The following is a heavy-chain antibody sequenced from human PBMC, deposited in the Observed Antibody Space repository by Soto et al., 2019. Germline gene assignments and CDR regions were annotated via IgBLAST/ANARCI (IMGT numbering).Heavy chain of an antibody. V-gene: IGHV3-30*18. CDR3: AKDLVALREDDYYYGMDV. J-gene: IGHJ6*02. CDR1: GFTFSSYG. CDR2: ISYDGSNK. Sequence: ESGGGVVQPGRSLRLSCAASGFTFSSYGMHWVRQAPGKGLEWVAVISYDGSNKYYADSVKGRFTISRDNSKNTLYLQMNSLRAEDTAVYYCAKDLVALREDDYYYGMDVWGQGTTVTVSS. D-gene: IGHD5-12*01.